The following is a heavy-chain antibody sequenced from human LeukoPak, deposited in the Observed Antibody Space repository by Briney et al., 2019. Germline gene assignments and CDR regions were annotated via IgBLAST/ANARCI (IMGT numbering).Heavy chain of an antibody. CDR1: GFTFSSYA. Sequence: GRSLRLSCAASGFTFSSYAMHWVRQAPGKGLEWVAVISYAGSNKYYADSVKGRFTISRDNSKNTLYLQMNSLRAEDTAVYYCARAYYDSSGYYEAAHYFDYWGQGTLVTVSS. CDR2: ISYAGSNK. CDR3: ARAYYDSSGYYEAAHYFDY. V-gene: IGHV3-30-3*01. D-gene: IGHD3-22*01. J-gene: IGHJ4*02.